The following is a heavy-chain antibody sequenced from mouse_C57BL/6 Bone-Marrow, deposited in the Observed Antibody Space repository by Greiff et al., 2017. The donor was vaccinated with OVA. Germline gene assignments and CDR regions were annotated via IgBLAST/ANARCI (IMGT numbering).Heavy chain of an antibody. V-gene: IGHV5S21*01. D-gene: IGHD2-4*01. J-gene: IGHJ2*01. Sequence: EVKVVESGAGLVKPGGSLKLSCAASGYTFTSYAMSWVRQTPEQRLEWVAYISSGGDNPYYTDTVKGRFTISRDNARNTLYMQMSSLKSEDTAMYYCARVEAYDYDDVDYWGQGTTLTVSS. CDR2: ISSGGDNP. CDR1: GYTFTSYA. CDR3: ARVEAYDYDDVDY.